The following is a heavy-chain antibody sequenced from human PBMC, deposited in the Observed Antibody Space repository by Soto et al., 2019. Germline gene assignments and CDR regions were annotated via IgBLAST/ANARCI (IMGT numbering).Heavy chain of an antibody. J-gene: IGHJ4*02. CDR3: ARDGDFWSGYSAIDY. D-gene: IGHD3-3*01. CDR1: GFTFSSYS. CDR2: ISSSSSTI. Sequence: GGSLRLSCAASGFTFSSYSMNWVRQAPGKGLEWVSYISSSSSTIYYADSVKGRLTISRDNAKNSLYLQMNSLRAEDTAVYYCARDGDFWSGYSAIDYWGQGTLVTVSS. V-gene: IGHV3-48*01.